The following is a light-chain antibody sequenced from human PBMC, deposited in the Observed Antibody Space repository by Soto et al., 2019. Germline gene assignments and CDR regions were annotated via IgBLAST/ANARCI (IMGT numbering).Light chain of an antibody. Sequence: DIRLTQSPSSLSASVGDRVTISCRATQGIGTYLTWYQQKPGRAPNLLIYDASTLQTGAPSRFSGRASATDFTLTISSLQPEDVGTYFCQQTYSTPPWTFGQGTRVEI. CDR3: QQTYSTPPWT. CDR2: DAS. CDR1: QGIGTY. V-gene: IGKV1-39*01. J-gene: IGKJ1*01.